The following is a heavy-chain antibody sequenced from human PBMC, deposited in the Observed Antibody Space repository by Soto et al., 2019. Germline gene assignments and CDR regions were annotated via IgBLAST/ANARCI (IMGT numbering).Heavy chain of an antibody. CDR3: ARHGSF. D-gene: IGHD3-16*02. V-gene: IGHV4-39*01. J-gene: IGHJ1*01. CDR1: GVSISGTSYY. CDR2: IYYSGET. Sequence: QLQLQESGPGLVKPSETLSLTCTVSGVSISGTSYYWGWIRQTPAKGLEWIGTIYYSGETFYIPSLKSRVTISIDTSKNHFSLNLTSVTAADTAIYYCARHGSFWGQGALVTVSS.